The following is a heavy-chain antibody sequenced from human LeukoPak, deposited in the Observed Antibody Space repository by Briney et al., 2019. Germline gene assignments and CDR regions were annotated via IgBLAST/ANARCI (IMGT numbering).Heavy chain of an antibody. CDR1: GFTFSKFW. CDR3: ARGDDFSGDH. Sequence: GGSLGLSCAVSGFTFSKFWMSWVRQAPGRGGEWVANINQEGNEKDNVESGKGRLTISRDKAKKLLFLQMNALRVEDTAVYYCARGDDFSGDHWGQGTLVTVSS. D-gene: IGHD1-1*01. J-gene: IGHJ4*02. CDR2: INQEGNEK. V-gene: IGHV3-7*04.